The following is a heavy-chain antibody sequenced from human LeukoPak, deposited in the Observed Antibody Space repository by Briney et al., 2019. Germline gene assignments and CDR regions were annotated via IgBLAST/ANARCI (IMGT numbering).Heavy chain of an antibody. J-gene: IGHJ4*02. D-gene: IGHD2-21*02. CDR1: GFTFSSYS. CDR3: VRDLYCGGDCPIDY. Sequence: GGSLRLSCAASGFTFSSYSMNWVRQAPGKGLEWVSSISSSSSYIYYADSVKGRFTISRDNAKNSLYLQMNSLRAEDTAVYYCVRDLYCGGDCPIDYWGQGTLVTVSS. V-gene: IGHV3-21*01. CDR2: ISSSSSYI.